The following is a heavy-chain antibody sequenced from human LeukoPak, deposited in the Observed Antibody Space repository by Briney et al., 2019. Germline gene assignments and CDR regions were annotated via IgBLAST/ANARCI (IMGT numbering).Heavy chain of an antibody. CDR3: TKDYCGKFCSAV. CDR1: GFTFSSSA. Sequence: GSLRLSCAASGFTFSSSAMSWVRQVPGKGLEWVSGISASGGSTNYADSVRGRFTISRDNSKNTLYVQMNSLRAEDTAKYYCTKDYCGKFCSAVWGQGTTVTVSS. J-gene: IGHJ6*02. CDR2: ISASGGST. V-gene: IGHV3-23*01. D-gene: IGHD3-9*01.